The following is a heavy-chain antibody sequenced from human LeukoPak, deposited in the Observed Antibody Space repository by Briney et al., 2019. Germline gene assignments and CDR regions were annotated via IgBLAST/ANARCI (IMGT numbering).Heavy chain of an antibody. CDR3: ARDNWLEQLNAFDI. CDR1: GGSFSGYY. CDR2: INHGGST. J-gene: IGHJ3*02. D-gene: IGHD1-1*01. V-gene: IGHV4-34*01. Sequence: KSSETLSLTCAVYGGSFSGYYWSWIRQPPGKGLEWIGEINHGGSTNYNPSLKSRVTISVDTSKNQFSLKLSSVTAADTAVYYCARDNWLEQLNAFDIWGQGTMVTVSS.